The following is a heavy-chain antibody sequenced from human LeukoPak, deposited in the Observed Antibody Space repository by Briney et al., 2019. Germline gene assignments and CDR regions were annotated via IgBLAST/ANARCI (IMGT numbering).Heavy chain of an antibody. CDR1: GGSMSSYY. Sequence: SETLSLTCTVSGGSMSSYYLSWIRQPAGKGLEWIGRIYTSGSTNYNPSLKSRVTMSVDTSKNQFSLKLSSVTAADTAVYYCARDLKELGYCSSTSCLSNWFDPWGQGTLVTVSS. CDR3: ARDLKELGYCSSTSCLSNWFDP. J-gene: IGHJ5*02. CDR2: IYTSGST. D-gene: IGHD2-2*01. V-gene: IGHV4-4*07.